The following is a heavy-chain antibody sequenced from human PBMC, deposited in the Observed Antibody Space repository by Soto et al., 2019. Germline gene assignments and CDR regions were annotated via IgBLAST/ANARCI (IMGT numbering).Heavy chain of an antibody. CDR2: ISYDGSNK. J-gene: IGHJ4*02. Sequence: GGSLRLSCAASGFTFSSYGMHWVRQAPGKGLEWVAVISYDGSNKYYADSVKGRFTISRDNSKNTLYLQMNSLRAEDTAVYYCAKAPKWLRLPEYDYWGQGTLVTVSS. CDR1: GFTFSSYG. D-gene: IGHD5-12*01. V-gene: IGHV3-30*18. CDR3: AKAPKWLRLPEYDY.